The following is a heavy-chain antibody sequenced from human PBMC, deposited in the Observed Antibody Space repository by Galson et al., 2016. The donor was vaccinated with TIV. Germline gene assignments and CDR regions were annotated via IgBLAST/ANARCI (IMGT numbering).Heavy chain of an antibody. Sequence: SLRLSCAASGFTFEDHGMSWVRQAPGKGLEWVSSINWNGGSRGYAASVRGRFTISRDNFKNYLYLQMDSLRAEDTAVYYCAKVSRDGDYYFYDVDVWGHGTAVTVSS. CDR1: GFTFEDHG. V-gene: IGHV3-20*04. CDR2: INWNGGSR. CDR3: AKVSRDGDYYFYDVDV. D-gene: IGHD4-17*01. J-gene: IGHJ6*02.